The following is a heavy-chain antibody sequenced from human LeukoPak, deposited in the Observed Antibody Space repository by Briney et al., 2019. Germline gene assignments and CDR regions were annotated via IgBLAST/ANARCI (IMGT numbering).Heavy chain of an antibody. CDR1: GGSMKNYY. J-gene: IGHJ5*02. CDR2: ISDSGST. CDR3: ARYDYGDCWFDP. Sequence: SETLSLTYTVSGGSMKNYYWSWIRQAPGKGLEWIGYISDSGSTNYNPSLRTRVTISVDTSKNQFSLKLSSVTAADTALYYCARYDYGDCWFDPWGQGTLVTVSS. V-gene: IGHV4-59*01. D-gene: IGHD4-17*01.